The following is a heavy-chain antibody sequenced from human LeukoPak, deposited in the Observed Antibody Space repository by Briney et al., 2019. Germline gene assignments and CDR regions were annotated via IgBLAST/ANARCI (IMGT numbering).Heavy chain of an antibody. CDR2: IYYTGNT. D-gene: IGHD6-19*01. V-gene: IGHV4-59*01. J-gene: IGHJ4*02. CDR1: GGSISSYY. Sequence: SETLSLTCTVSGGSISSYYWSLIRQSPEKGLEWIGYIYYTGNTNYNPSLKSRVTILVDASKNQSSLNLSSVTAADTAVYYCAGSPNPYYFDFWGQGSLVTVSS. CDR3: AGSPNPYYFDF.